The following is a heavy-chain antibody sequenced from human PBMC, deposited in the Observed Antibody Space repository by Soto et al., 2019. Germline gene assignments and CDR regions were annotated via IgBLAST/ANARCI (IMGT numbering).Heavy chain of an antibody. CDR3: AREGYDFWSGPSNLGHYYYMDV. CDR1: GGSISSYY. J-gene: IGHJ6*03. Sequence: SETLSLTCTVSGGSISSYYWSWIRQPPGKGLEWIGYIYYSGSTNYNPSLKSRVTISVDTSKNQFSLKLSSVTAADTAVYYCAREGYDFWSGPSNLGHYYYMDVWGKGTTVTVSS. D-gene: IGHD3-3*01. V-gene: IGHV4-59*01. CDR2: IYYSGST.